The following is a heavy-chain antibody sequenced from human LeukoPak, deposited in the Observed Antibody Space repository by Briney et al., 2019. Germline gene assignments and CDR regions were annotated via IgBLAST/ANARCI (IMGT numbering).Heavy chain of an antibody. J-gene: IGHJ6*03. D-gene: IGHD2-2*01. Sequence: PGGSLRLSCAASGFTFSSYSMNWVRQAPGKGLEGVSYSSSSSSTIYYADSVKGRFTISRDNANNSLYLQMNSLRAEDTAVYYCARDAEGSTCCCLHEDFYYMDVWGKGTTVTVSS. CDR2: SSSSSSTI. V-gene: IGHV3-48*01. CDR3: ARDAEGSTCCCLHEDFYYMDV. CDR1: GFTFSSYS.